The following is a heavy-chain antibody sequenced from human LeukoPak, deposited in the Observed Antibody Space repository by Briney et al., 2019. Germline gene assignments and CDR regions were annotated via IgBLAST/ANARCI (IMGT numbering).Heavy chain of an antibody. CDR2: IYPGDSDT. J-gene: IGHJ5*02. V-gene: IGHV5-51*01. CDR1: GYSFTSYW. CDR3: ARREYYYDSSGYAFSYWFDP. D-gene: IGHD3-22*01. Sequence: GESLKISCKGSGYSFTSYWIGWVRQMPGKGLEWMGIIYPGDSDTRYSPSFQGQVTISADKSISTAYLQWSSLKASDTAMHYCARREYYYDSSGYAFSYWFDPWGQGTLVTVSS.